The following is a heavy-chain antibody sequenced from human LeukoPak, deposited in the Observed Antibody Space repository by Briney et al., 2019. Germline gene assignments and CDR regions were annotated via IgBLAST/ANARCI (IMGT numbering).Heavy chain of an antibody. D-gene: IGHD1-1*01. J-gene: IGHJ4*02. V-gene: IGHV3-21*01. CDR1: GFTFSSYE. CDR3: ARVLGTTFDY. CDR2: ISSSSSYI. Sequence: GGSLRLSCAASGFTFSSYEMNWVRQAPGKGLEWVSSISSSSSYIYYADSVKGRFTISRDNAKNSLYLQMNSLRAEDTAVYYCARVLGTTFDYWGQGTLVTVSS.